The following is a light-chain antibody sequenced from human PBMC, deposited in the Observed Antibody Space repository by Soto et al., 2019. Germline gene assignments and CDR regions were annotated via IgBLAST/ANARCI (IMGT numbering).Light chain of an antibody. CDR2: DVS. J-gene: IGLJ2*01. CDR1: SSDVGGYNY. Sequence: QSALTQPRSVSGSPGQSITISCTGTSSDVGGYNYVSWYRQHPGKAPKLMIYDVSKRPSGVPDRFSGSKSGNTASLTISGLQAEDEADYYCQSYDSSLRVSVFGGGTKLTVL. CDR3: QSYDSSLRVSV. V-gene: IGLV2-11*01.